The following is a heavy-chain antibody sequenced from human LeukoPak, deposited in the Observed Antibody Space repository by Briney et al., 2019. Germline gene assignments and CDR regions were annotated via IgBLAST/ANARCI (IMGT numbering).Heavy chain of an antibody. CDR3: GRLST. V-gene: IGHV3-53*04. CDR1: GFTVSSTY. D-gene: IGHD2-2*01. Sequence: GGSLRLSCAVSGFTVSSTYVNRVRQAPGKGLEWVSVIDSGGSTFYADSVKGRFTISRHNSKNTLYLQMNSLRAEDTAVYYCGRLSTWGQGTLVTVSS. CDR2: IDSGGST. J-gene: IGHJ5*02.